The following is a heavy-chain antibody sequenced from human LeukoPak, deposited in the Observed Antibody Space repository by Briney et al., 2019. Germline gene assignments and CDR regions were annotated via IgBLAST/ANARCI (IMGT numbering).Heavy chain of an antibody. J-gene: IGHJ4*02. D-gene: IGHD1-26*01. Sequence: ASVKVSCKASGYTFTSYGISWVRQAPGQGLEWMGWISAYNGNTNYAQKLQGRVTMTTDTSTSTAYMELRSLRSDDTAVYYCARLVELQGGEYYFDYWGQGTLVTVSS. CDR2: ISAYNGNT. CDR3: ARLVELQGGEYYFDY. V-gene: IGHV1-18*01. CDR1: GYTFTSYG.